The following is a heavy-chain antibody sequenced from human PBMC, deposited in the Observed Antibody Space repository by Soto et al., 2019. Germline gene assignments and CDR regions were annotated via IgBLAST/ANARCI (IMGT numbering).Heavy chain of an antibody. J-gene: IGHJ6*02. CDR1: GFTFSDYY. CDR3: ASPIVVALGMVV. Sequence: QVQLVESGGGLVKPGGSLRLSCAASGFTFSDYYMSWIGQAPGKGLEWVSYISSSSSYTNYADSVKGRFTISRDNAKNSLYLQMNSLRAEDTAVYYCASPIVVALGMVVWGQGTTVTVSS. V-gene: IGHV3-11*05. D-gene: IGHD3-22*01. CDR2: ISSSSSYT.